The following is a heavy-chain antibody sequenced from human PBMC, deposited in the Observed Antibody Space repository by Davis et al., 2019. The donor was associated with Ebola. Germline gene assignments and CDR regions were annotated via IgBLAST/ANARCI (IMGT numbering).Heavy chain of an antibody. J-gene: IGHJ3*02. CDR2: ISYDGDNN. Sequence: GESLKISCAASGFTFSSYTLHWVRRAPGKGLEWVAVISYDGDNNYHADSVQGRFTISRDNSKNTLYLQMNSLRAEDTAIYYCARGAYGDYIVKAFDIWGQGTKVTVSS. D-gene: IGHD4-17*01. V-gene: IGHV3-30*04. CDR1: GFTFSSYT. CDR3: ARGAYGDYIVKAFDI.